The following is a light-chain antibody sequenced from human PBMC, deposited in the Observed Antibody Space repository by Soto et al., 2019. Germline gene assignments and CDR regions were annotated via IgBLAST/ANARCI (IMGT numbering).Light chain of an antibody. CDR1: QSVSSTY. Sequence: EIVLTQSPGTLSLSPGERATLSCRASQSVSSTYLTWYQQKPGQAPRLLIYEASRRATGIPDRFSGSGSGTDFSLTISRLEPEDFAGYYCQHYDSLRWTFGLGNKVEIK. CDR2: EAS. V-gene: IGKV3-20*01. CDR3: QHYDSLRWT. J-gene: IGKJ1*01.